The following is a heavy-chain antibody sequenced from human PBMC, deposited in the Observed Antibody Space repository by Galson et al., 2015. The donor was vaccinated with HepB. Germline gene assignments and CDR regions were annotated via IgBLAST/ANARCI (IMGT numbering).Heavy chain of an antibody. V-gene: IGHV3-73*01. CDR2: IRNRANNYAT. Sequence: SLRLSCAASGFTFSGSGINWVRLASGKGLEWVGRIRNRANNYATAYAASVRGRFTVSRDDSKNTAFLQMNSLKTEDTAVYYSTRPEYGSSWFLDYSHGMDIWGKGTTVIVS. CDR1: GFTFSGSG. CDR3: TRPEYGSSWFLDYSHGMDI. J-gene: IGHJ6*04. D-gene: IGHD6-13*01.